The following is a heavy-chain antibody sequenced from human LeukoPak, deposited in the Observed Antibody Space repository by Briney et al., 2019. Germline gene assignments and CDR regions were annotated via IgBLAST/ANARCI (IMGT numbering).Heavy chain of an antibody. Sequence: SVKVSCKASGGTFSSYAISWVRQAPGQGLEWMGRIIPIFGTANYAQKFQGRVMITTDESTSTAYMELSSLRSEDTAVYYCARGLKDGYGPIYYFDYWGQGTLVTVSS. D-gene: IGHD5-18*01. CDR2: IIPIFGTA. V-gene: IGHV1-69*05. CDR3: ARGLKDGYGPIYYFDY. CDR1: GGTFSSYA. J-gene: IGHJ4*02.